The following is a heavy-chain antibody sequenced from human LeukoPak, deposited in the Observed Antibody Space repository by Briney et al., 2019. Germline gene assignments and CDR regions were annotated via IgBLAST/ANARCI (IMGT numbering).Heavy chain of an antibody. D-gene: IGHD3-9*01. Sequence: GGSLRLSCAASGFTFSSYAMSWVRQAPGKGLEWVSAISGSGGSTYYADSVKGRFTISRDNSENTLYLQMNSLRAEDTAVYYCAKARSFLILTGFDYWGQGTLVTVSS. CDR3: AKARSFLILTGFDY. CDR2: ISGSGGST. V-gene: IGHV3-23*01. CDR1: GFTFSSYA. J-gene: IGHJ4*02.